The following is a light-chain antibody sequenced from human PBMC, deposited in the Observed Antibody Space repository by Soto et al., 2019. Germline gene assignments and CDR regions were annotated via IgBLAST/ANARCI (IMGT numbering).Light chain of an antibody. CDR1: SSDVGGYNY. CDR3: SSYTGSSTLV. Sequence: QSALTQPDSVSGSPGQSITISCTGTSSDVGGYNYVSWYQQHPGKDPKLMIYDVSNRPSGVSNRFSGSKSGNTASLTISVLQAEDEAYYYCSSYTGSSTLVFGGGTKLTVL. V-gene: IGLV2-14*01. J-gene: IGLJ2*01. CDR2: DVS.